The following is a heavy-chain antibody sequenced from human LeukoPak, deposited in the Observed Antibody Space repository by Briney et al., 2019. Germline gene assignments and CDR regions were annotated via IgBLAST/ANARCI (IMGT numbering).Heavy chain of an antibody. V-gene: IGHV4-30-4*08. Sequence: PSETLSLTCTVSGGSLSSGDYYWSWIRQPPGKGLEWIGYIYYSGSTYYNPSLKSRVTISVDTSKNQFSLKLSSVTAADTAVYYCARRKGNRRFDPWGQGTLVTVSS. CDR3: ARRKGNRRFDP. CDR2: IYYSGST. J-gene: IGHJ5*02. CDR1: GGSLSSGDYY. D-gene: IGHD1-14*01.